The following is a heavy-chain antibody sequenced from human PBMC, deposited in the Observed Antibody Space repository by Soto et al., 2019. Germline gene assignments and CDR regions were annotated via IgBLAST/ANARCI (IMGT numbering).Heavy chain of an antibody. CDR3: TAFVVVAFDY. D-gene: IGHD2-2*01. Sequence: GGSLRLSCAASGFTFSNAWMSWVRQAPGKGLEWVGRIKSKTDGGTTDYAAPVKGRFTISRDDSKNTLFLQVNSLKTEDTAMYYCTAFVVVAFDYWGQGTPVTVSS. V-gene: IGHV3-15*01. CDR1: GFTFSNAW. CDR2: IKSKTDGGTT. J-gene: IGHJ4*02.